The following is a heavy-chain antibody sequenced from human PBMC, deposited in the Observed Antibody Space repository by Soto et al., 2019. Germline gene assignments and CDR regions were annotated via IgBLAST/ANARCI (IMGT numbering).Heavy chain of an antibody. CDR2: IYSGGSR. V-gene: IGHV3-66*01. Sequence: GGAQRLSCAASGFTLRSNDRSWVRPAPGKGLEWVSVIYSGGSRYYADSVKGRFTISRDNSKNTLYLQMNSLRAEDTAVYYCARDQSFDRDYYYGIDVWGQGTTVTVSS. CDR3: ARDQSFDRDYYYGIDV. J-gene: IGHJ6*02. CDR1: GFTLRSND.